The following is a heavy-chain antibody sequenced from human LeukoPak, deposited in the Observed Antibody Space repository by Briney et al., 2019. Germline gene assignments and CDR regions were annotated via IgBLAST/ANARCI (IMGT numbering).Heavy chain of an antibody. J-gene: IGHJ4*02. CDR3: ARHRGSSSLFDY. CDR2: IYYSGST. V-gene: IGHV4-39*01. CDR1: GGSISSSSYY. Sequence: PSETLSLTCTVSGGSISSSSYYWGWIRQPPGKGLEWIGSIYYSGSTYYNPSLKSRVTISVDTSKNQFSLKLSSVTAADTAVYYCARHRGSSSLFDYWGQETLVTVSS. D-gene: IGHD6-6*01.